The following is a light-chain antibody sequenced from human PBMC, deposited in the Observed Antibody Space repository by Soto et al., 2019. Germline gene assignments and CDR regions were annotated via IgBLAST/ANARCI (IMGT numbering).Light chain of an antibody. V-gene: IGLV2-8*01. CDR1: SSDIGAYKF. CDR2: EVS. Sequence: QSALTQPPSASGSPGQSVAISCTGTSSDIGAYKFVSWYQQHPGKAPRLILYEVSRRPSGVPDRFSGSKSGNTASLTVSGLLADDEDDYYCSLYAGTNSVVFGGGTKLTVL. J-gene: IGLJ2*01. CDR3: SLYAGTNSVV.